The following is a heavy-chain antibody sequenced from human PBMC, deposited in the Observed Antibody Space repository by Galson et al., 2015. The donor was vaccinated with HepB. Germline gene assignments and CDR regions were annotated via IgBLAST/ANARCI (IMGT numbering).Heavy chain of an antibody. CDR1: GFRFDAHW. J-gene: IGHJ5*02. D-gene: IGHD3-10*01. CDR2: IKQDGNEN. CDR3: VRSQYSGS. Sequence: SLRLSCAASGFRFDAHWMSWARQAPGKGLEWVANIKQDGNENSYADSVKGRFTISRDNAKNSLFLHMNSLRGEDTAVYYCVRSQYSGSWGQGTLVTVSS. V-gene: IGHV3-7*01.